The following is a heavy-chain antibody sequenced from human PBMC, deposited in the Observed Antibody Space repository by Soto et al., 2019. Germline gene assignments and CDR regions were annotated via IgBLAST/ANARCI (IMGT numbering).Heavy chain of an antibody. CDR2: INPSGGST. Sequence: ASVKVSCKASGYTFTSYYMHWVRQAPGQGLEWMGIINPSGGSTSYAQKFQGRVTMTRDTSTSTVYMELSSLRSEDTAVYYCARDRSPEGRAYSSSWGYYYYGMDVWGQGTTVTVSS. D-gene: IGHD6-13*01. CDR3: ARDRSPEGRAYSSSWGYYYYGMDV. V-gene: IGHV1-46*01. J-gene: IGHJ6*02. CDR1: GYTFTSYY.